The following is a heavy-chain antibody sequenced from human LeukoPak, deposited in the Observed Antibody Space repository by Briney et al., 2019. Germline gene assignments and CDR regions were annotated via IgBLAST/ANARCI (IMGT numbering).Heavy chain of an antibody. CDR1: GFTFSTYA. J-gene: IGHJ6*03. CDR3: AKDPTGYYYYYMDV. CDR2: ISFDGVNT. Sequence: GGSLRLSCAASGFTFSTYAIHWVRQAPGKGLEWVAVISFDGVNTFYADSVKGRFTISRDNSKNTVDLQMNSLRPEDAAVYYCAKDPTGYYYYYMDVWGKGTTVTVSS. D-gene: IGHD1-14*01. V-gene: IGHV3-30*04.